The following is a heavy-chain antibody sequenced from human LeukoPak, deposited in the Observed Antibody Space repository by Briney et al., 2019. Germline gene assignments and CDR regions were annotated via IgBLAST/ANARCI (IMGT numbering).Heavy chain of an antibody. Sequence: SETLPLTCTVSGGSISSYNWNWIRQPAGKGLEWIGRIYSSGYTNYSPSLKSRVTMSVDTSKNQFSLRLSSVTAADTAVYYCAREQTVANTPYFFDYWGQGTLVTVSS. CDR2: IYSSGYT. CDR1: GGSISSYN. J-gene: IGHJ4*02. CDR3: AREQTVANTPYFFDY. D-gene: IGHD5-12*01. V-gene: IGHV4-4*07.